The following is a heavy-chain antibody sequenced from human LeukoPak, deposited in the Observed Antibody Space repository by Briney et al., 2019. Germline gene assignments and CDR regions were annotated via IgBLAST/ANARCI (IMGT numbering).Heavy chain of an antibody. CDR1: GFTFSSYA. V-gene: IGHV3-30*18. Sequence: PGGSLRLSCAASGFTFSSYALHWVRQAPGRGLEWVALISYDESDKYYADFVKGRFTISRDNAENSLYLQMNSLRPEDTAFYFCAKDRMGAYVTVPDSWGQGTLVTVSS. D-gene: IGHD5-12*01. CDR2: ISYDESDK. J-gene: IGHJ4*02. CDR3: AKDRMGAYVTVPDS.